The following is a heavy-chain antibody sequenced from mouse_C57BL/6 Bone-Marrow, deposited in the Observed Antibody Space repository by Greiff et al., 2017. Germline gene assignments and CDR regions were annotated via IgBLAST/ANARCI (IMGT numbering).Heavy chain of an antibody. CDR1: GYTFTDYY. Sequence: VKLMESGPELVKPGASVKISCKASGYTFTDYYINWVKQRPGQGLEWIGWIFPGSGSTYYNEKFKGKATLTVDKSSSTAYMLLSSLTSEDSAVYFCAREGYFAYYAMDYWGQGTSVTVSS. CDR2: IFPGSGST. J-gene: IGHJ4*01. V-gene: IGHV1-75*01. CDR3: AREGYFAYYAMDY. D-gene: IGHD2-3*01.